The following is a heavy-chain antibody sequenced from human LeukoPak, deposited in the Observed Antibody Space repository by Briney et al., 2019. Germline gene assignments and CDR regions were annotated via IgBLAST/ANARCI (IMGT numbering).Heavy chain of an antibody. J-gene: IGHJ5*02. CDR2: ISANNGYT. D-gene: IGHD4-23*01. CDR1: GYTFTSNG. Sequence: DSVKVSCKASGYTFTSNGVTWVRQAPGQGLGWMGWISANNGYTNYAQKFQDRVTLTTDTSTSTAYMELRSLRSDDTAVYYCARGNSASEIYHYLNWFDPWGQGTLVTVSS. CDR3: ARGNSASEIYHYLNWFDP. V-gene: IGHV1-18*04.